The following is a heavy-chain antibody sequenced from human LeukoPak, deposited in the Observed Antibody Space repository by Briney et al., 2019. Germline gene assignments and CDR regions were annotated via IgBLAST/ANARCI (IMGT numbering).Heavy chain of an antibody. Sequence: ASVKVSCKSSGYTFTDYHIHWVRQAPGQGLEWMGWINANSGGTNYAQKFQGRVTMTRDTSITTAYMELSSLRSDDTAVYYCVRRGGLFFDYWGQGTLVTVSS. CDR3: VRRGGLFFDY. V-gene: IGHV1-2*02. J-gene: IGHJ4*02. CDR2: INANSGGT. D-gene: IGHD3-16*01. CDR1: GYTFTDYH.